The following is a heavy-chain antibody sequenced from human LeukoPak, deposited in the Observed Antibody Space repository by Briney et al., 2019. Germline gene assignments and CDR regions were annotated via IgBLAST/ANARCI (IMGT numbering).Heavy chain of an antibody. CDR2: ISGSGGST. CDR1: GFTFSSYA. V-gene: IGHV3-23*01. J-gene: IGHJ4*02. Sequence: GGSLRLSCAASGFTFSSYAMSWVRQAPGKGLEWVSAISGSGGSTYYADSVKGRFTISRDNSKNTLYLQMNSLRAKDTAVYYCAKAARAPMVRGVIPPVDYWGQGTLVTVSS. CDR3: AKAARAPMVRGVIPPVDY. D-gene: IGHD3-10*01.